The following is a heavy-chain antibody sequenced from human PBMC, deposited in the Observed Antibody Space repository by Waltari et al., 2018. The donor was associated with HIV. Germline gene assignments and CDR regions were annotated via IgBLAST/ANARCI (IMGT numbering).Heavy chain of an antibody. CDR3: ARDRGWQQFDY. D-gene: IGHD3-10*01. V-gene: IGHV3-7*01. J-gene: IGHJ4*02. CDR1: GFTFIATW. Sequence: EVQLVESGGGLVQPGGSLRLSCTVSGFTFIATWMTWIRQAPGEGLERVANINTDGTENYYVDSVKGRFTISRDNAKNALYLQMNSLRVEDTAVYYCARDRGWQQFDYWGRGTLVTVSS. CDR2: INTDGTEN.